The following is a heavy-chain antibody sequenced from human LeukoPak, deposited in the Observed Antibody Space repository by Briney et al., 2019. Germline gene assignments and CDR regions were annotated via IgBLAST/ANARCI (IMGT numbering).Heavy chain of an antibody. D-gene: IGHD1-7*01. Sequence: SETLSLTCAVYGGSFSGYYWSWIRQPPGKGLEWIGEINHSGSTNYNPSLKSRVTISVDTSKNQSSLKLSSVTAADTAVYYCARELRDAFDIWGQGTMVTVSS. CDR3: ARELRDAFDI. CDR1: GGSFSGYY. J-gene: IGHJ3*02. CDR2: INHSGST. V-gene: IGHV4-34*01.